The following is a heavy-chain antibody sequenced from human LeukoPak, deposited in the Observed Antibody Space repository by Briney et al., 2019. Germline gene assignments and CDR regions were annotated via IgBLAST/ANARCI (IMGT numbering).Heavy chain of an antibody. J-gene: IGHJ4*02. CDR2: ISGYNGNT. CDR3: ARDSGDIVVLPAPHSMDY. CDR1: GYSLTNYG. D-gene: IGHD2-2*01. Sequence: GASVKVSCKASGYSLTNYGISWVRQAPGQGLEWMGWISGYNGNTNSAQKFQGRVTMTTDTSTNTAYMELRSLRSDDTAVYYCARDSGDIVVLPAPHSMDYWGQGTLVTVSS. V-gene: IGHV1-18*01.